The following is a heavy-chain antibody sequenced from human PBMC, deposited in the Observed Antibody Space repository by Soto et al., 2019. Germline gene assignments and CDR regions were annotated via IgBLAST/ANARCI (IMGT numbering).Heavy chain of an antibody. CDR1: GFTFSSYA. J-gene: IGHJ5*02. D-gene: IGHD3-3*01. V-gene: IGHV3-64D*08. CDR2: ISSNGGST. Sequence: PGGSLRLSCSASGFTFSSYAMHWVRQAPGKGLEYVSAISSNGGSTYYADSVKGRFTISRDNSKNTLYLQMSSLRAEDTAVYYCVKDIAAYDFWSGSNWFDPWGQGTLVTVSS. CDR3: VKDIAAYDFWSGSNWFDP.